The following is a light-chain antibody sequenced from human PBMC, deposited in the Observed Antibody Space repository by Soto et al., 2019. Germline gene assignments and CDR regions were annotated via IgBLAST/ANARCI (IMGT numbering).Light chain of an antibody. CDR3: QQYKSLPPLT. Sequence: DIVMTQSPAILSVSLGERATLSCLASQSISDNLAWYQQRSGQAPRLLIYGASTRATGVPDRFSGSGSGTEFTLTIRSLQSDDFAIYYCQQYKSLPPLTFGGGTKVE. J-gene: IGKJ4*01. CDR1: QSISDN. V-gene: IGKV3-15*01. CDR2: GAS.